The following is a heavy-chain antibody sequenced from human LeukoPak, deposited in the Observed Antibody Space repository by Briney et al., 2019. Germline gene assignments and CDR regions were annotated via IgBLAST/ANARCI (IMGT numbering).Heavy chain of an antibody. CDR2: IYTSGST. J-gene: IGHJ4*02. CDR1: AGSISSYD. CDR3: ARDKAGNFDY. Sequence: SETLSLTCTVSAGSISSYDWSWLRQPTGKGLEWIGRIYTSGSTNYNPSLKSRATMSVDTSKNQFSLKLSSVTAADTAVYYCARDKAGNFDYWGQGTLVAVSS. D-gene: IGHD3-10*01. V-gene: IGHV4-4*07.